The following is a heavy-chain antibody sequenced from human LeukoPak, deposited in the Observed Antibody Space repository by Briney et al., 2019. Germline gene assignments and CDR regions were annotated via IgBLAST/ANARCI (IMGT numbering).Heavy chain of an antibody. V-gene: IGHV4-59*01. D-gene: IGHD6-19*01. J-gene: IGHJ4*02. CDR3: ASSHPPVAGTCYFDY. Sequence: TSETLSLTCTVSGGSISSYYWSWIRQPPGKGLEWIGYIYYSGSTNYNPSLKSRVTISVDTSKNQFSLKLSSVTAADTAVYYCASSHPPVAGTCYFDYWGQGTLVTVSS. CDR1: GGSISSYY. CDR2: IYYSGST.